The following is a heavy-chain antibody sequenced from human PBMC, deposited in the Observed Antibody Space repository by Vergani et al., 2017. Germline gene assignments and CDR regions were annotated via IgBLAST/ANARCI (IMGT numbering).Heavy chain of an antibody. V-gene: IGHV4-59*01. CDR1: GGSISSYY. D-gene: IGHD3-3*01. CDR2: IYYSGST. Sequence: QVQLQESGPGLVKPSETLSLTCTVSGGSISSYYWSWIRQPPGKGLEWIGYIYYSGSTNYNPSLKSRVTISVDTSKNQFSLKLSSVTAADTAVYYCASRPYYDFWSGKTMDVWGQGTTVTVSS. J-gene: IGHJ6*02. CDR3: ASRPYYDFWSGKTMDV.